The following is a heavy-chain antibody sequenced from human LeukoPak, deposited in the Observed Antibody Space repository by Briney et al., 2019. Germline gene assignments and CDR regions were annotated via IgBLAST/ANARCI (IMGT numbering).Heavy chain of an antibody. D-gene: IGHD5-24*01. V-gene: IGHV1-58*01. CDR1: GFTFNTYSA. J-gene: IGHJ4*02. CDR2: IVVGSGHT. CDR3: AADHPNYDY. Sequence: ASVKVSCKASGFTFNTYSAVQWVRQARGQRLEWIGWIVVGSGHTNYVQKFQERVTITRDMSTSTAYMELNSLRSEDTAVYYCAADHPNYDYWGQGTLVTVSS.